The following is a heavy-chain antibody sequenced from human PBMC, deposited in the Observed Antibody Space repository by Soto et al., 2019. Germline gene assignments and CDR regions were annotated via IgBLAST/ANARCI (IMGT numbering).Heavy chain of an antibody. CDR1: DDSITSNSYF. J-gene: IGHJ4*02. CDR2: IYYSGTT. V-gene: IGHV4-39*01. Sequence: QLQLQESGPGLVKPSETLSLTCTVSDDSITSNSYFWAWIRQPPGKGLEWIGSIYYSGTTYYNPSRRSRVTISVDRSKNQFSLKLSSVTAADTAVYYCARHFSVDYFDYWGQGALVTVS. CDR3: ARHFSVDYFDY.